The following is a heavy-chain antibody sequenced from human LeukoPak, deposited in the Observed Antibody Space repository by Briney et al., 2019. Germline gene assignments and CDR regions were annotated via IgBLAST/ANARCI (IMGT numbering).Heavy chain of an antibody. Sequence: GGSLRLSCAASGFTFSDYAMTWVRQVPGKGLEWVSSISSSGDNTYYADSVKGRFTISRDTSKNTLYLQMNSLRAEDTAVYYCAKSLGGNCYSGSDYWGQGILVTVSS. D-gene: IGHD2-15*01. V-gene: IGHV3-23*01. CDR3: AKSLGGNCYSGSDY. CDR2: ISSSGDNT. J-gene: IGHJ4*02. CDR1: GFTFSDYA.